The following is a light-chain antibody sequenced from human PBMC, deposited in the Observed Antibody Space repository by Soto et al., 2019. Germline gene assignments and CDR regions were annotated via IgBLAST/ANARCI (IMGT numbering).Light chain of an antibody. CDR2: DAS. CDR3: QQRVWPPLA. CDR1: QSVSSS. J-gene: IGKJ4*01. Sequence: EIVLTQSPATLSLSPGERATLSCRASQSVSSSLAWYQQKPGQAPRLIIHDASNRATGIPARFSGSGSGTDFTLTISSLEPEDFAVYYRQQRVWPPLAFGGGTRVEIK. V-gene: IGKV3-11*01.